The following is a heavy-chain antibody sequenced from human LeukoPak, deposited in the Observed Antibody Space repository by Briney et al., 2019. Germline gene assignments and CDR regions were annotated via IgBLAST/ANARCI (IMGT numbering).Heavy chain of an antibody. CDR2: ISSSGSTI. CDR1: GFTFSSYE. V-gene: IGHV3-48*03. Sequence: PGGSLRLSCAASGFTFSSYEMHWVRQAPGKGLEWVSYISSSGSTIYYADSVKGRFTISRDNAKNSLYLQMNSLRAEDTAVYYCARGGRVDTATRSYYYGLDVWGQGTTVTVSS. D-gene: IGHD5-18*01. CDR3: ARGGRVDTATRSYYYGLDV. J-gene: IGHJ6*02.